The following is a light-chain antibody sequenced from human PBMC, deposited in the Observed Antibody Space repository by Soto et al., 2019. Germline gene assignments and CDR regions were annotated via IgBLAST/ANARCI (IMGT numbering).Light chain of an antibody. CDR2: VAS. CDR1: QSISNY. V-gene: IGKV1-39*01. CDR3: QHCYITPVT. Sequence: IQMTKSAFSMSASVGDRVTITCRASQSISNYLSWYQQKPGKAPKLLINVASTLQSGVPSRFSGSGSGTDFTLTISSLQPEDFATYYCQHCYITPVTFGEGTKVDIK. J-gene: IGKJ4*01.